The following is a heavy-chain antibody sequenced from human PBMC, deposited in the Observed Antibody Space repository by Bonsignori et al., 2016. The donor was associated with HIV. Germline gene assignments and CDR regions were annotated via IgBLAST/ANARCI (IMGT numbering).Heavy chain of an antibody. Sequence: QVQLVQSGAEMKKPGASVKVSCQSSGYSLSDYYLHWVRQAPGQGLEWIGRMSPNSAGTDSSQKFEGRLSLTRVTSINTAYMELSSLTSDDTAVYFCVTTRGMAVAGSWLDW. CDR2: MSPNSAGT. J-gene: IGHJ5*01. CDR3: VTTRGMAVAGSWLDW. CDR1: GYSLSDYY. V-gene: IGHV1-2*06. D-gene: IGHD6-19*01.